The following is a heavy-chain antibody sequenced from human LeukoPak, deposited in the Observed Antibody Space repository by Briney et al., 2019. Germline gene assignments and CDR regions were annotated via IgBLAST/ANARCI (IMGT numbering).Heavy chain of an antibody. CDR1: GFTFSNYG. CDR3: ASDSSGSLDY. CDR2: ISYDGRNK. D-gene: IGHD3-22*01. J-gene: IGHJ4*02. V-gene: IGHV3-30*03. Sequence: GRSLRLSCAASGFTFSNYGMHWVRQAPGKGLEWVVVISYDGRNKYYADSVKGRFTISRDTSKNTLNLQMNSLRADDTAVYYCASDSSGSLDYWGQGTLVTISS.